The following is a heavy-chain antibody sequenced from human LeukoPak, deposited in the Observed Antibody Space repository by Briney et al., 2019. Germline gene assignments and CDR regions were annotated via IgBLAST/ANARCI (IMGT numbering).Heavy chain of an antibody. D-gene: IGHD1-1*01. Sequence: SETLSLTCTVSGGSISSSSYYWGWIRQPPGKGLEWIGSIYYSGNTHYHPSLRGRVTISVDTSKNQFSLKVGSVTAADTAVYYCARQSCTSANCDRGLFDSWGQGTLLTVSS. J-gene: IGHJ4*02. V-gene: IGHV4-39*01. CDR2: IYYSGNT. CDR3: ARQSCTSANCDRGLFDS. CDR1: GGSISSSSYY.